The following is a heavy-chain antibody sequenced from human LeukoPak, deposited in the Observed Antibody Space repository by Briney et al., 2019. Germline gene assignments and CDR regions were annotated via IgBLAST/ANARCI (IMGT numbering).Heavy chain of an antibody. J-gene: IGHJ4*02. CDR3: PRSPRFGEFNY. D-gene: IGHD3-10*02. Sequence: GGSLRLSCAASGFTVSSNYMSWVRQAPGKGLEWVSVIYSGGNTYYADSVKGRFTISRDSSKNTLYLQMNSLRPEDTAVYYCPRSPRFGEFNYWRQGTLVTVSS. CDR1: GFTVSSNY. V-gene: IGHV3-66*02. CDR2: IYSGGNT.